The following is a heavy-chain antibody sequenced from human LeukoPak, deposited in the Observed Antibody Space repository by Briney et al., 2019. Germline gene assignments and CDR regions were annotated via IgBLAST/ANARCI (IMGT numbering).Heavy chain of an antibody. CDR2: IYHSGKS. CDR1: GYSISSGYY. CDR3: TRDRGYSDYFDY. J-gene: IGHJ4*02. V-gene: IGHV4-38-2*02. D-gene: IGHD1-26*01. Sequence: SETLSLTCSVSGYSISSGYYWDWIRQPPGKGLEWIASIYHSGKSYYNPSLKGRVTISVDTSKSQFSLKLSAVTAADTAVYYCTRDRGYSDYFDYWGQGTLVTVSS.